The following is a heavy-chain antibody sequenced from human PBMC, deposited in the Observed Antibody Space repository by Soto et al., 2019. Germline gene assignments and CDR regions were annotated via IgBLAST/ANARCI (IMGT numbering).Heavy chain of an antibody. J-gene: IGHJ3*02. V-gene: IGHV1-58*01. CDR3: ATEQQLEDAFDI. D-gene: IGHD6-13*01. Sequence: SVKVSCKASGFTFTSSAVQWVRQARGQRLEWIGWIVVGSGNTNYAQKFQERVTITRDMSTSTAYMELSSLRSEDTAVYYCATEQQLEDAFDIWGQGTMVTVSS. CDR1: GFTFTSSA. CDR2: IVVGSGNT.